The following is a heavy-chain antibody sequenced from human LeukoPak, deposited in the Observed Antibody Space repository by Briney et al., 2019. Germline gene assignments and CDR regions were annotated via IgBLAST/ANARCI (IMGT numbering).Heavy chain of an antibody. CDR3: AKDLADILTGVDY. V-gene: IGHV3-23*01. CDR1: GFTFGSFA. D-gene: IGHD3-9*01. CDR2: ISAGGGST. J-gene: IGHJ4*02. Sequence: GGSLRLSCAASGFTFGSFAMNWVRQAPGKGLEWVSAISAGGGSTYHADSVKGRFTIFRDNSKNTVYLQMNSLRVEDTAVYYCAKDLADILTGVDYWGQGTLVTASS.